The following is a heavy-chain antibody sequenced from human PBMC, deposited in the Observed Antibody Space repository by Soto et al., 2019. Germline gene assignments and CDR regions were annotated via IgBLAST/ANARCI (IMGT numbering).Heavy chain of an antibody. CDR3: AYNPEAARPFDP. Sequence: QITLKESGPTLVKPTQTLTLTCTFSGFSLTTTGEGVGWIRQPPGKALEWLALIYWDDDKRYSPSLESRLTITNDTSKGQVVLTITNMDPVDTATYSCAYNPEAARPFDPWGQGTLVTVSS. D-gene: IGHD6-6*01. CDR2: IYWDDDK. V-gene: IGHV2-5*02. J-gene: IGHJ5*02. CDR1: GFSLTTTGEG.